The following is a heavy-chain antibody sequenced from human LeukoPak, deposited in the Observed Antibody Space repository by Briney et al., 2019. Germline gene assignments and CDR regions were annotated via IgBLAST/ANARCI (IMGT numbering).Heavy chain of an antibody. CDR2: ISSSSSYI. D-gene: IGHD3-22*01. CDR1: GFTFSSYS. CDR3: ARDLPDYYDSSGLRGD. V-gene: IGHV3-21*01. Sequence: PGGSLRLPCAASGFTFSSYSMNWVRQAPGKGLEWVSSISSSSSYIYYADSVKGRFTISRDNAKNSLYLQMNSLRAEDTAVYYCARDLPDYYDSSGLRGDWGQGTLVTVSS. J-gene: IGHJ4*02.